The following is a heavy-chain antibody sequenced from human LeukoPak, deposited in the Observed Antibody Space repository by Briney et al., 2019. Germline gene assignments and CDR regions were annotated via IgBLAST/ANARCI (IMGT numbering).Heavy chain of an antibody. CDR1: GYSISSGYY. CDR2: IYYSGST. J-gene: IGHJ5*02. CDR3: ARDLGIAARLVWFDP. V-gene: IGHV4-61*01. D-gene: IGHD6-6*01. Sequence: PSETLSLTCAVSGYSISSGYYWGWIRQPPGKGLEWIGYIYYSGSTNYNPSLKSRVTISVDTSKNQFSLKLSSVTAADTAVYYCARDLGIAARLVWFDPWGQGTLVTVSS.